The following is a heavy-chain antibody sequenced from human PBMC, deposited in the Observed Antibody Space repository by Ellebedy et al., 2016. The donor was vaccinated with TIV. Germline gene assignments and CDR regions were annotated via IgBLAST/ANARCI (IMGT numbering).Heavy chain of an antibody. Sequence: GESLKISCAASGFTFSNSGLSWVRQAPGKGLEWVSAISGNGAATYYADSVRGRFTISRDNSKNTLNLQMNSLRAEDTAVYYCGKSAAYHYDGSAYYYLDHWGQGTLVTVSS. V-gene: IGHV3-23*01. D-gene: IGHD3-22*01. J-gene: IGHJ4*02. CDR1: GFTFSNSG. CDR2: ISGNGAAT. CDR3: GKSAAYHYDGSAYYYLDH.